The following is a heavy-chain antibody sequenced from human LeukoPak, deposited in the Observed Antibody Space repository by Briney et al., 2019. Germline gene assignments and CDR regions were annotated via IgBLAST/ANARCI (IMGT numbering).Heavy chain of an antibody. CDR2: ISKNSDDI. J-gene: IGHJ4*02. CDR1: GFTFSIYS. V-gene: IGHV3-21*05. CDR3: ARVRPGYYCDY. Sequence: PGGSLRLSCVASGFTFSIYSMNWVRQAPGKGLEWLSYISKNSDDIYNADSVRGRFTISRDNAKNSLYLQMNSLRAEDTAVYYCARVRPGYYCDYWGQGILVTVSS.